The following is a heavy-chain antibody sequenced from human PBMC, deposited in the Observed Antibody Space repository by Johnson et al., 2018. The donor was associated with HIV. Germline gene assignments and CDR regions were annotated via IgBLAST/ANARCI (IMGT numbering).Heavy chain of an antibody. Sequence: MQLVESGGGVVQTGRSLRLSCASSGFSFSTYGMHWVRQAPGKGLEWVAIIWADGSNTYCADSVKGRFTISRDNSKNTLYLQMDSLRAEDTAVYYCAKHNGNSLYWYAFDIWGQGTMVTVSS. CDR1: GFSFSTYG. CDR3: AKHNGNSLYWYAFDI. J-gene: IGHJ3*02. CDR2: IWADGSNT. V-gene: IGHV3-33*06. D-gene: IGHD5/OR15-5a*01.